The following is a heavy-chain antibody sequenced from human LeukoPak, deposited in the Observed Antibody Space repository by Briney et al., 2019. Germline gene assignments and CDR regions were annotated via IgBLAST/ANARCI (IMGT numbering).Heavy chain of an antibody. J-gene: IGHJ3*01. D-gene: IGHD2-2*01. V-gene: IGHV3-33*06. CDR3: AKEPQP. Sequence: GGSLRLSCAASGFTFSNLVMHWVRQAPGKGLEWVAIVWYDGTKKYYVDSVDGRFTISRDNSKNTLYLQMNSLRAEDTAVYYCAKEPQPWGQGTMVTVSA. CDR2: VWYDGTKK. CDR1: GFTFSNLV.